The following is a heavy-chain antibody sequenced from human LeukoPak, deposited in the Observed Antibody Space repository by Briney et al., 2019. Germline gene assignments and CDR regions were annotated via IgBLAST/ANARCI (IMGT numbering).Heavy chain of an antibody. D-gene: IGHD1-26*01. CDR1: GFTFSSYA. J-gene: IGHJ4*02. Sequence: PGGSLRLSCAASGFTFSSYAITWVRQAPGKGLEWVSAVSSNGAKTYYADSVKGRFTISSDSAKNSLYLQMDSLRVEDTALYYCAKSGRKYYPVLGLDFWGQGTLVTVSS. CDR2: VSSNGAKT. V-gene: IGHV3-23*01. CDR3: AKSGRKYYPVLGLDF.